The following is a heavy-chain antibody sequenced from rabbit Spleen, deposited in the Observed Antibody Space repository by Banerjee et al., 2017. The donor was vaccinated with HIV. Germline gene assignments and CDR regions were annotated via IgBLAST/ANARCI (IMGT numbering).Heavy chain of an antibody. D-gene: IGHD1-1*01. CDR3: ARSGSDYDAYFTL. V-gene: IGHV1S40*01. CDR2: IYTSTYNT. Sequence: QELVESGGGLVQAGESLKLSCKASGFDFSTTYYMCWVRQAPGKGLEWVACIYTSTYNTWYASWAKGRFTISKTSSTTVDLKMTSLTAADTATYFCARSGSDYDAYFTLWGPGTLVTVS. CDR1: GFDFSTTYY. J-gene: IGHJ4*01.